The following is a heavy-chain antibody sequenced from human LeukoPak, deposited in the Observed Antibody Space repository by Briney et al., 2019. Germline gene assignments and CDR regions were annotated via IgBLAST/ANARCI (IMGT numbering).Heavy chain of an antibody. Sequence: SETLSLTCTVSGGSISSYYWSWIRQPPGKGLEWIGYIYYSGSTNYNPSLKSRVTISVDTSKNQFSLKLSSVTAADTAVYYCARTTMVRGVIVDYGMDVWGQGTTVTVSS. J-gene: IGHJ6*02. D-gene: IGHD3-10*01. CDR3: ARTTMVRGVIVDYGMDV. CDR1: GGSISSYY. CDR2: IYYSGST. V-gene: IGHV4-59*08.